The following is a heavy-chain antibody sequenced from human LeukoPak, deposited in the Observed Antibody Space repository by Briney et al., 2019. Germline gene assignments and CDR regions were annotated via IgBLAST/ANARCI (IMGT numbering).Heavy chain of an antibody. J-gene: IGHJ6*03. CDR1: GFTFSDYW. V-gene: IGHV3-7*01. D-gene: IGHD2-2*01. CDR2: INQDGSEK. CDR3: ARQNFYRYCRSTSCYRPYYYYYMDV. Sequence: GGSLRLSCAASGFTFSDYWMSWGRQAPGKGLEWVANINQDGSEKYYVDSVKGRFTISRDNAKNSLFLQMISLRADDTTVYYCARQNFYRYCRSTSCYRPYYYYYMDVWGKGTTVTISS.